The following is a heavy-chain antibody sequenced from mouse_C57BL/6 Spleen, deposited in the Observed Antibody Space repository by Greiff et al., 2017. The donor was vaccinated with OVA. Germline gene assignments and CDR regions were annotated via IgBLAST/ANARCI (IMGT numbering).Heavy chain of an antibody. V-gene: IGHV1-18*01. CDR3: ARPSPYYGSSYDY. CDR2: INPNNGGT. J-gene: IGHJ2*01. CDR1: GYTFTDYN. Sequence: EVMLVESGPELVKPGASVKIPCKASGYTFTDYNMDWVKQSHGKSLEWIGDINPNNGGTIYNQKFKGKATLTVDKSSSTAYMELRSLTSEDTAVYYCARPSPYYGSSYDYWGQGTTLTVSS. D-gene: IGHD1-1*01.